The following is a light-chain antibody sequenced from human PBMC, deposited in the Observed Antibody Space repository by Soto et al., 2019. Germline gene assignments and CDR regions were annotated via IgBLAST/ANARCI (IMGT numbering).Light chain of an antibody. CDR2: DVS. CDR1: SSDVGGYNY. CDR3: SSYTSSSTSL. J-gene: IGLJ1*01. V-gene: IGLV2-14*01. Sequence: QSVLTQPASVSGSPGQSITISCTGTSSDVGGYNYVSWYQQHPGKAPKLMIYDVSNRPSGVSNRFSGSKSGNTASLTISGLQAEDEADYYCSSYTSSSTSLFGTGTKVT.